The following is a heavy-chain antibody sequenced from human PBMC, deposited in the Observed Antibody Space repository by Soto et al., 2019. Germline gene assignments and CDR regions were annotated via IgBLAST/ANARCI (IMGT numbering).Heavy chain of an antibody. CDR3: VNLTDY. J-gene: IGHJ4*02. CDR2: ISPNGAAT. V-gene: IGHV3-64D*06. Sequence: GGSLRLACSASGFSFSTYDVHWVRQAPAKGLEFVAGISPNGAATYYADSVKGRSTISRDNSKNTLYLQMSSLTPDDTAVYYCVNLTDYRGLGILVTVSS. CDR1: GFSFSTYD. D-gene: IGHD3-9*01.